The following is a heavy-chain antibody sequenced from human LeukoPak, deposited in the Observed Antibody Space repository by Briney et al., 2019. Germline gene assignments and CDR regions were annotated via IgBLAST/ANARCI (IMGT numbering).Heavy chain of an antibody. V-gene: IGHV4-59*01. CDR2: IYYSGST. CDR1: GGSISSYY. J-gene: IGHJ4*02. Sequence: SETLSLTCTVSGGSISSYYWSWIRQPPGKGLEWIGYIYYSGSTNYNPSLKSRVTISVDTSKNQFSLKLSSVTAADTAVYYCASPSAGSSSWYGFDYWGQETLVTVSS. CDR3: ASPSAGSSSWYGFDY. D-gene: IGHD6-13*01.